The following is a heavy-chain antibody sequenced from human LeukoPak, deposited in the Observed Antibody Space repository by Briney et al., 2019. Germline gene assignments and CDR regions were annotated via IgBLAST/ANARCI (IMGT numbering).Heavy chain of an antibody. V-gene: IGHV3-23*01. CDR1: GFTFSSYA. CDR3: AKNPSRIVVVPADV. D-gene: IGHD2-2*01. CDR2: ISGSGGST. Sequence: GGSLRLSCAASGFTFSSYAMSWVRQAPGKGLEWVSAISGSGGSTYYADSVKGRFTISRDNSKNTLYLQMNSLKAEDTAVYYCAKNPSRIVVVPADVWGQGTTVTVSS. J-gene: IGHJ6*02.